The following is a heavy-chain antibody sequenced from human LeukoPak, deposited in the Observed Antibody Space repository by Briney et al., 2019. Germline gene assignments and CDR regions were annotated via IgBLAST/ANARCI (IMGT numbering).Heavy chain of an antibody. D-gene: IGHD5-18*01. CDR1: GYSFTSYW. J-gene: IGHJ3*02. V-gene: IGHV5-51*01. CDR3: AISTAMVIGAFDI. Sequence: GESLKISCKGSGYSFTSYWIGWVRQLPGKGLEWMGIIYPGDSDTRYSPSFQGQVTISADKSISTAYLQWSSLKASDTAMYYCAISTAMVIGAFDIWGQGTMVTVSS. CDR2: IYPGDSDT.